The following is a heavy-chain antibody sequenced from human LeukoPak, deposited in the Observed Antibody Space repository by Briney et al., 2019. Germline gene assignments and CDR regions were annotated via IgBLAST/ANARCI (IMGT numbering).Heavy chain of an antibody. J-gene: IGHJ5*02. Sequence: SETLSLTCTVSGGSISSYYWSWIRQPPGKGLEWIGYIYYSGSTNYNPSLKSRVTISVDTSKNQFSLKLSSVTAADTAVYYCARSSSWSSQNWFGPWGQETLVTVSS. CDR2: IYYSGST. D-gene: IGHD6-13*01. V-gene: IGHV4-59*01. CDR1: GGSISSYY. CDR3: ARSSSWSSQNWFGP.